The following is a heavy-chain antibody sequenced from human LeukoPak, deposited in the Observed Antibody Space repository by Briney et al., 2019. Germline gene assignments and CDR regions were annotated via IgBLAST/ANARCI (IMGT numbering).Heavy chain of an antibody. CDR1: GYTFTSYY. D-gene: IGHD3-3*01. J-gene: IGHJ4*02. V-gene: IGHV1-46*01. CDR3: ARAHLDYDFWSGYYSQYYFDY. Sequence: ASVKVSCKASGYTFTSYYMHWVRQAPGQGLEWMGIINPSGGSTSYAQKFQGKVTMTRDMSTSTVYMELSSLRSEDTAVYYCARAHLDYDFWSGYYSQYYFDYWGQGTLVTVSS. CDR2: INPSGGST.